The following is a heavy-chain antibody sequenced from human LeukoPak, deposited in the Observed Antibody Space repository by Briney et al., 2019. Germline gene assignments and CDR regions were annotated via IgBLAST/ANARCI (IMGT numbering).Heavy chain of an antibody. J-gene: IGHJ3*02. D-gene: IGHD6-19*01. CDR2: IRSKAYGGTT. Sequence: GGSLRLSCTASGFTFGDYAMSWVRQAPGKGLEWVGFIRSKAYGGTTEYAASVKGRFTISRDDSKSIAYLQMNSLKTEDTAVYYCTREGYSSGWPPDHAFDIWGQGTMVTVSS. CDR3: TREGYSSGWPPDHAFDI. V-gene: IGHV3-49*04. CDR1: GFTFGDYA.